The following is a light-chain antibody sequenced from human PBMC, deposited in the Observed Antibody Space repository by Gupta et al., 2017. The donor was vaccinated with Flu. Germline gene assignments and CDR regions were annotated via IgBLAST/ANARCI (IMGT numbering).Light chain of an antibody. CDR3: TSYTRVFPWQ. CDR1: SSDVGDSDS. V-gene: IGLV2-14*04. J-gene: IGLJ3*02. CDR2: DVR. Sequence: TSSDVGDSDSVAWYQQKPDKAPRLIIFDVRRRPSGVSDRFSGSKSGNTASLTISGLQTEDEGDYYCTSYTRVFPWQFGRGTKLTVL.